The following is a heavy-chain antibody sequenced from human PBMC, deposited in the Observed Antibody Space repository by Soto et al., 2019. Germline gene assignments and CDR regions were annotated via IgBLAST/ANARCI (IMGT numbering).Heavy chain of an antibody. CDR2: INPVGGAT. Sequence: ASVKGSCKTSGYPFSDYYIHWVRQAPGQGLEWVGWINPVGGATNYGQKFQGRVTMTSDTSISTAYMEVSGLTYDDTAVYYCARVRSGTTDNYWGQGTLVTVSS. CDR1: GYPFSDYY. D-gene: IGHD1-1*01. V-gene: IGHV1-2*02. J-gene: IGHJ4*02. CDR3: ARVRSGTTDNY.